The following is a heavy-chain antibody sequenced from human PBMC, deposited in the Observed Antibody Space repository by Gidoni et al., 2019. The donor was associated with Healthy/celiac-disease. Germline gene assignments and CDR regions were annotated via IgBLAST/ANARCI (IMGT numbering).Heavy chain of an antibody. CDR3: ARGGDTTYGMDV. CDR2: IGTAGDT. J-gene: IGHJ6*02. CDR1: GFTFSSYD. Sequence: EVQLVESGGGLVQPGGSLRLSCAASGFTFSSYDMHWVRQATGKGLEWVSAIGTAGDTYYPGSVKGRFTISRENAKNSLYLQMNSLRAGDTAVYYCARGGDTTYGMDVWGQGTTVTVSS. D-gene: IGHD1-1*01. V-gene: IGHV3-13*01.